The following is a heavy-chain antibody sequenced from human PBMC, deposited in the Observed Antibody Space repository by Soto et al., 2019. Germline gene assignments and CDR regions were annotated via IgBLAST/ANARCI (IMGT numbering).Heavy chain of an antibody. V-gene: IGHV4-4*07. CDR2: IYTSVST. J-gene: IGHJ6*02. Sequence: SETLSLTCTVSGGSISSYYWSWIRQPAGKGLEWIGRIYTSVSTNYNPSLKSRVTMSVDTSKNQFSLKLSSVNAADTAVYYCARDRTYYDFWSGYYRYYYYGLDVWGQGTRVTVSS. D-gene: IGHD3-3*01. CDR3: ARDRTYYDFWSGYYRYYYYGLDV. CDR1: GGSISSYY.